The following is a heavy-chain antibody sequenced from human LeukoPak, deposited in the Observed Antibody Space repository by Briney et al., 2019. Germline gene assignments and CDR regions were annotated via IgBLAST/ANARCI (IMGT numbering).Heavy chain of an antibody. CDR1: GFTFSSYA. D-gene: IGHD3-10*01. CDR3: AKPYYFGSGSPFYGMDV. CDR2: ISGSGGNT. Sequence: GGSLRLSCAASGFTFSSYAMSWVRQAPGKGLEWVSAISGSGGNTYYADAVKGPFTISRDNSKDTLYLQMISLRAEDTAVYYCAKPYYFGSGSPFYGMDVWGQGTTVTVSS. V-gene: IGHV3-23*01. J-gene: IGHJ6*02.